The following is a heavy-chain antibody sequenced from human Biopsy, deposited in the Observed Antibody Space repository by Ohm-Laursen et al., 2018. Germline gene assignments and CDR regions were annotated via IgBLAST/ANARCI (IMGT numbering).Heavy chain of an antibody. CDR2: VHHDGRA. CDR3: ARFIVPSLHCSNGVCPIRWFDP. J-gene: IGHJ5*02. Sequence: GTLSLTCAVYGGTYSGYYWSWIRQPPGKGLEWIGEVHHDGRANHNPSLKSRVTISGDMSKKQFSLKLSGVTAADTAVYYCARFIVPSLHCSNGVCPIRWFDPWGQGTLVTVFS. V-gene: IGHV4-34*01. CDR1: GGTYSGYY. D-gene: IGHD2-2*01.